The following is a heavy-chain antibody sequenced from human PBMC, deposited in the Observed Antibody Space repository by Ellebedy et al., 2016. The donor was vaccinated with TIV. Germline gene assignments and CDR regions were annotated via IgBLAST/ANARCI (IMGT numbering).Heavy chain of an antibody. J-gene: IGHJ5*02. CDR1: GFNFRSYW. V-gene: IGHV3-7*01. CDR3: ARRASYGDYAVQVNPWFDP. D-gene: IGHD4-17*01. Sequence: GESLKISCEASGFNFRSYWMTWVRQAPGKGLEWVAKIRQEGDEIYYVESVKGRFTISRDNAKNSLFLQMNSLRVDDTAVYYCARRASYGDYAVQVNPWFDPWGQGTLVTVSS. CDR2: IRQEGDEI.